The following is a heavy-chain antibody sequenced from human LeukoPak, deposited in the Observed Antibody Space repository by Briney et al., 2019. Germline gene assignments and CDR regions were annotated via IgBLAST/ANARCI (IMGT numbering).Heavy chain of an antibody. J-gene: IGHJ4*02. CDR2: IKSKSDGGTT. Sequence: GGSLRLSCAASGFTVSNAWMSWVRQAPGKGLEWAGRIKSKSDGGTTDYATPVKGRFTISRDDSKNTLYLQMNSLKTEDTAVYYCTTDEAIEDWGQGTLVTVSS. D-gene: IGHD3-22*01. CDR3: TTDEAIED. V-gene: IGHV3-15*01. CDR1: GFTVSNAW.